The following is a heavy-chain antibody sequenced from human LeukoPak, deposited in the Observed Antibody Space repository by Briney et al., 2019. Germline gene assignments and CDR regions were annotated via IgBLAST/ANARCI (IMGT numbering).Heavy chain of an antibody. V-gene: IGHV4-59*01. CDR1: GGSISSYY. CDR2: IHYSGNT. CDR3: ARDRDYDSSGYYFDY. D-gene: IGHD3-22*01. Sequence: SETLSLTCTVSGGSISSYYWSWIRQPPGKGLEWIGYIHYSGNTNYNPSLKSRVTISLVTSKNQFSLKLSSVTAADTAVYYCARDRDYDSSGYYFDYWGQGTLVTVSS. J-gene: IGHJ4*02.